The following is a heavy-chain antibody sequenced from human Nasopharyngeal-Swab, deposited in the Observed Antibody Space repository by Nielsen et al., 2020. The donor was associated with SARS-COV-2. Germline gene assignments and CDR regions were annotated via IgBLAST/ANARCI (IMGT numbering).Heavy chain of an antibody. Sequence: WIRQPPGKGLEWVAVISYDGSNKYYADSVKGRFTISRDNSKNTLYLQMNSLRAEDTAVYYCARSLGDYDYFDYWGQGTLVTVSS. V-gene: IGHV3-30-3*01. J-gene: IGHJ4*02. CDR2: ISYDGSNK. CDR3: ARSLGDYDYFDY. D-gene: IGHD4-17*01.